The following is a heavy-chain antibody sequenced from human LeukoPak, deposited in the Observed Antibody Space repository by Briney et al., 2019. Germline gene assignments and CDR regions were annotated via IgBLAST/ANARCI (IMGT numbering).Heavy chain of an antibody. Sequence: ASVKVSCKASGYTFTSYGISWVRQAPGQGLEWMGWISAYNGNTNYAQKLQGRVTMTTDTSTSTAYMELRSLRSDDTAVYYCARIGVAYSSSWRYFQHWGQGTLVTVSS. CDR2: ISAYNGNT. CDR3: ARIGVAYSSSWRYFQH. V-gene: IGHV1-18*01. J-gene: IGHJ1*01. D-gene: IGHD6-13*01. CDR1: GYTFTSYG.